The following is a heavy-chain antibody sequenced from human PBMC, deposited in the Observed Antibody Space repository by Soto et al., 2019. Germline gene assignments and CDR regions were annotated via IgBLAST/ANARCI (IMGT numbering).Heavy chain of an antibody. Sequence: SETLSLTCTVSGGSISSCYWSWIRQPPGKGLEWIGYIYYSGSTNYNPSLKSRVTISVDTSKNQFSLKLSSVTAADTAVYYCARGGYDVGYYYYYYMDVWGKGTTVTVSS. CDR3: ARGGYDVGYYYYYYMDV. V-gene: IGHV4-59*01. D-gene: IGHD5-12*01. CDR2: IYYSGST. J-gene: IGHJ6*03. CDR1: GGSISSCY.